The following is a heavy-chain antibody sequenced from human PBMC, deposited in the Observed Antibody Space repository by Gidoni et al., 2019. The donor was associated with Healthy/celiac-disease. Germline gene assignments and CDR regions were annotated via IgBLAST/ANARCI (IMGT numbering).Heavy chain of an antibody. V-gene: IGHV4-38-2*01. D-gene: IGHD2-2*01. CDR3: ARGVVPAAQFDY. CDR2: IYHSGST. Sequence: QVKLQESGPGLVTPSETLTLTCADPGYSISSGYYWGWIRQPQGKVLEWIGSIYHSGSTYYNPSLKSRVTISVDTSKNQFSLKLSSVTAADTAVYYCARGVVPAAQFDYWGQGTLVTVSS. J-gene: IGHJ4*02. CDR1: GYSISSGYY.